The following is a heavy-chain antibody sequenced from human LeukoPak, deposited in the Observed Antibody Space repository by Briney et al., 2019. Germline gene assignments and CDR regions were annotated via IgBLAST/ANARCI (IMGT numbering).Heavy chain of an antibody. CDR3: ARDQEGFDY. CDR1: GYSFTSNY. J-gene: IGHJ4*02. Sequence: ASVKVPCKASGYSFTSNYIHWVRQAPGQGLEWMGMIYPRDGSTSYAQRFQDRVTVTRDTSTSTVHMELSGLRSEDTAVYYCARDQEGFDYWGQGTLVTVSS. CDR2: IYPRDGST. V-gene: IGHV1-46*01.